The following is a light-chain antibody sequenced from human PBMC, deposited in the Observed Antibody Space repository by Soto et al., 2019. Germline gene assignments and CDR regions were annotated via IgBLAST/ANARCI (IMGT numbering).Light chain of an antibody. CDR1: QTISTH. Sequence: EVELTQSPVTLSVSGGARATLSCRSSQTISTHLAWYQQKPGQAPRLLIYGASTRATALPARLSGSGSGTDFTLNISRVQSEDAAVYFCQQFDSWPPITFCQGNKLEIK. J-gene: IGKJ2*01. V-gene: IGKV3-15*01. CDR2: GAS. CDR3: QQFDSWPPIT.